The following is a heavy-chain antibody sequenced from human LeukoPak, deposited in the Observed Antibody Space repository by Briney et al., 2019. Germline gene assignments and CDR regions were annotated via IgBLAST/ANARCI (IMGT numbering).Heavy chain of an antibody. CDR1: GYTFTSYA. D-gene: IGHD3-10*01. CDR3: ARSVERGNLGPYYYGSGSYYNHFDY. Sequence: GASVKVSCKASGYTFTSYAMHWVRQAPGQRLEWMGWINAGNGNTKYSQKFQGRVTITRDTSASTAYMELSSLRSEDTAVYYCARSVERGNLGPYYYGSGSYYNHFDYWGQGTLVTVSS. J-gene: IGHJ4*02. CDR2: INAGNGNT. V-gene: IGHV1-3*01.